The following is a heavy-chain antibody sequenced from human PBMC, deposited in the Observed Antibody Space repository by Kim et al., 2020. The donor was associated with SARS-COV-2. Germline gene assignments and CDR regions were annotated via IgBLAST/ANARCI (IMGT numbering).Heavy chain of an antibody. J-gene: IGHJ3*02. V-gene: IGHV3-23*01. D-gene: IGHD1-26*01. Sequence: GGSLRLSCAASGFTFSSYAMSWVRQAPGKGLEWVSAISGSGGSTYYADSVKGRFTISRDNSKNTLYLQMNSLRAEDTAVYYCAKDWGKWELLPDAFDIWGQGTMVTVSS. CDR1: GFTFSSYA. CDR2: ISGSGGST. CDR3: AKDWGKWELLPDAFDI.